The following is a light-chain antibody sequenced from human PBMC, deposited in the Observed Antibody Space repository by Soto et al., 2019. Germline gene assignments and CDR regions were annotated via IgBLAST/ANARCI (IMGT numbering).Light chain of an antibody. J-gene: IGKJ1*01. CDR2: KAS. V-gene: IGKV1-5*03. CDR1: QSISSW. CDR3: QQYDSYTPWT. Sequence: IHVTQSPSTLSASVGDRVTITCRASQSISSWLAWYQQKPGKAPKLLIYKASSLESGVPSRFSGSGSGTEFTLSISSLQPDDFATYYCQQYDSYTPWTFSQGTKVDIK.